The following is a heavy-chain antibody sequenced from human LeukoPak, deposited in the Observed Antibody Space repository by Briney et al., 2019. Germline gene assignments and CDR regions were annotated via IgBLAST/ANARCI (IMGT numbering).Heavy chain of an antibody. Sequence: PGGSLRLSCVASGFTFRSHWMNWVRQGPGKGLVWISQINGDGTTTTYADSVRVRFTISRDNAKNTLYLQMNSLRVEDTAVYYCARPVYGDYVWGQGTPVTVSS. CDR2: INGDGTTT. J-gene: IGHJ4*02. CDR3: ARPVYGDYV. CDR1: GFTFRSHW. D-gene: IGHD4-17*01. V-gene: IGHV3-74*01.